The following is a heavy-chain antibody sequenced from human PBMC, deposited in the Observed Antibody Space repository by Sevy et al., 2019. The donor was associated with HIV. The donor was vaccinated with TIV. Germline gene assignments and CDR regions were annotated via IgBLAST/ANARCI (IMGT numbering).Heavy chain of an antibody. D-gene: IGHD6-19*01. V-gene: IGHV3-33*01. J-gene: IGHJ4*02. Sequence: GGSLRLSCAASGFSISGYGMHWVRQAPGKGLEWVAVIWYDGTNREYADSVKGRFTISRDNSKNTLYLQMNSLRVEATDVYYCAREDIRVAGIGYYFHSWGQGTLVTVSS. CDR3: AREDIRVAGIGYYFHS. CDR1: GFSISGYG. CDR2: IWYDGTNR.